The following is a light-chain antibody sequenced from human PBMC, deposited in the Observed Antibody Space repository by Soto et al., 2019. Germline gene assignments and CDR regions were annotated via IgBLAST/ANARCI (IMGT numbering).Light chain of an antibody. CDR1: QGIRND. J-gene: IGKJ1*01. CDR2: AAS. V-gene: IGKV1-6*01. CDR3: LQDYNFRT. Sequence: AIQMTPSPSSLSASVGDRVTITCRASQGIRNDLHWFQQKPGKAPRLLIYAASHLQNGVPSRFSGGGSGTDFSLTISSLQPEDFATYYCLQDYNFRTFGQGTKVEI.